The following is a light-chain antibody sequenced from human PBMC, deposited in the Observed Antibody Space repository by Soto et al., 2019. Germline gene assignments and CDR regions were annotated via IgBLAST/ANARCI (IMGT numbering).Light chain of an antibody. V-gene: IGKV3-15*01. CDR1: QSISSN. CDR2: GPS. Sequence: EIVLTQSPATLSVSPGERATLSCRASQSISSNLAWYQQKPGQAPRLLIYGPSTRATGVPARFSGSGSGTECTLTISSLQSEDFAMYYCQQYTHWPVWSFGQGTKVEIK. CDR3: QQYTHWPVWS. J-gene: IGKJ1*01.